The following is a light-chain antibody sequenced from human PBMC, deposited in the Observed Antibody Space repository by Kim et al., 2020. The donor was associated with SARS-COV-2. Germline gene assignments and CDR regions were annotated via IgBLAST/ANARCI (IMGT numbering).Light chain of an antibody. CDR1: SLRKYY. CDR2: NKN. Sequence: LGQTVRITCQGDSLRKYYGAWYQKKPGRAPILLIYNKNNRPSGIPDRFSASTSGNTASLTITGAQAEDEADYYCNSRDNSADRLGVFGGGTQLTVL. J-gene: IGLJ3*02. V-gene: IGLV3-19*01. CDR3: NSRDNSADRLGV.